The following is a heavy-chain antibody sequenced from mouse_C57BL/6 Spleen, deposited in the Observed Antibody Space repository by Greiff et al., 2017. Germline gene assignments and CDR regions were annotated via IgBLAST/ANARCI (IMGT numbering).Heavy chain of an antibody. J-gene: IGHJ2*01. CDR2: IYPGDGDT. CDR1: GYAFSSSW. CDR3: ARDLTVYFDY. Sequence: VQLQQSGPELVKPGASVKISCKASGYAFSSSWMNWVKQRPGTGLEWIGRIYPGDGDTNYNGKFKGKATLTADKSSSTAYMQLSSLTSEDSAVYFGARDLTVYFDYWGQGTTLTVSS. V-gene: IGHV1-82*01. D-gene: IGHD4-1*01.